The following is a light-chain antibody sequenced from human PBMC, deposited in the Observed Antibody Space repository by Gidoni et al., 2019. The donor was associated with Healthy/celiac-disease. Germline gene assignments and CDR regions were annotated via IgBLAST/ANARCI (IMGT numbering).Light chain of an antibody. Sequence: QSVLTQPPSASGTPGPRVTISCSGSSPNIGSNTVNWYQQLPGTAPKLLIYSNNKRPSGVPDRFSGSKSGTSASLAISGLQSEDEADYYCAAWDDSLNGWVFGGGTKLTVL. CDR3: AAWDDSLNGWV. CDR2: SNN. V-gene: IGLV1-44*01. CDR1: SPNIGSNT. J-gene: IGLJ3*02.